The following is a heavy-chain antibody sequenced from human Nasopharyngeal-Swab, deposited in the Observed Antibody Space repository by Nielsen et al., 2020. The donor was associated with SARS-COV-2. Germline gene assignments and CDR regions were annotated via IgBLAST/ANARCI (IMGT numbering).Heavy chain of an antibody. CDR2: IYYSGST. CDR1: GGSISSYY. D-gene: IGHD2-15*01. CDR3: ARDSTPVYYYYYMDV. V-gene: IGHV4-59*01. J-gene: IGHJ6*03. Sequence: GSLRLSCTVSGGSISSYYWSWIRQPPGKGPEWIGYIYYSGSTNYNPSLKSRVTISVDTSKNQFSLKLSSVTAADTAVYYCARDSTPVYYYYYMDVWGKGTTVTVSS.